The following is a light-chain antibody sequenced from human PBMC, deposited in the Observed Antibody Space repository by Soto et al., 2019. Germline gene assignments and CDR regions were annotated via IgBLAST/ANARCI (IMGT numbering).Light chain of an antibody. V-gene: IGKV4-1*01. J-gene: IGKJ1*01. Sequence: DIVLTQSPDSLAVSLGERATINCKSSQSVLYSPNNKNYLVWYQQKPGQPPKLLIYWASTRESGVPDRFSGSGSGTDFTLTISSLQAEDVAVYYCQQYYSSPRTFGQGTKVDI. CDR3: QQYYSSPRT. CDR2: WAS. CDR1: QSVLYSPNNKNY.